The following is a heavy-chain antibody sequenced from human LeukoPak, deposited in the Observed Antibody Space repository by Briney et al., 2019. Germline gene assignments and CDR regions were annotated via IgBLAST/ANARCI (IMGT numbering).Heavy chain of an antibody. Sequence: ASVTVSCKASGYTFTSYDINWVRQAPGQGLEWMGWMNPNRGNTGYAQKLQGRVTMTRNTSISTAYMELSSLSSEATAVYDCAGGVSGIAASWGQGTLVTVSS. J-gene: IGHJ4*02. D-gene: IGHD6-13*01. CDR3: AGGVSGIAAS. CDR2: MNPNRGNT. CDR1: GYTFTSYD. V-gene: IGHV1-8*01.